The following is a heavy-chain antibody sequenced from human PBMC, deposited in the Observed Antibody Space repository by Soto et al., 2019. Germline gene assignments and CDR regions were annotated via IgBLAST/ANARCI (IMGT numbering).Heavy chain of an antibody. Sequence: GGSLRLSCAASGFTFSVYAMSWVRQAPGKGLEWVSSISGSGGSTYYADSVQGRFTISRDNSKNTLYLQMNSLRAEDTGVYYCAKFGCSGGNCYYFDFWGQGTLVTASS. CDR2: ISGSGGST. J-gene: IGHJ4*02. D-gene: IGHD2-15*01. CDR3: AKFGCSGGNCYYFDF. V-gene: IGHV3-23*01. CDR1: GFTFSVYA.